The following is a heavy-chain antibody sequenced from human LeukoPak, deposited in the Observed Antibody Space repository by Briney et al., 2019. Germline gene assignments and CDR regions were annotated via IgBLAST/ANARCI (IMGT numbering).Heavy chain of an antibody. CDR3: ARGGIRYFDWLFDY. D-gene: IGHD3-9*01. Sequence: SETLSFTCTVSGGSIGSYYWSWIRQPPGKGLEWIGYIYYSGSTNYNPSLKSRVTISVDTSKNQFSLKLSSVTAADTAVYYCARGGIRYFDWLFDYWGQGTLVTVSS. CDR1: GGSIGSYY. V-gene: IGHV4-59*01. CDR2: IYYSGST. J-gene: IGHJ4*02.